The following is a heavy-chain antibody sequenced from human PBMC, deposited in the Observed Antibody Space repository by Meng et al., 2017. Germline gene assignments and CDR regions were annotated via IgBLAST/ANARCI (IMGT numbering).Heavy chain of an antibody. CDR2: IYSGGST. Sequence: GQLVESGGGVVQPGRSLRLSCAASGFTFSSYAMHWVRQAPGKGLEWVSVIYSGGSTYYAGSVKGRFTISRDNSKNTLYLQMNSLRAEDTAVYYCARGGSYYSYWGQGTLVTVSS. J-gene: IGHJ4*02. CDR1: GFTFSSYA. CDR3: ARGGSYYSY. V-gene: IGHV3-66*01. D-gene: IGHD1-26*01.